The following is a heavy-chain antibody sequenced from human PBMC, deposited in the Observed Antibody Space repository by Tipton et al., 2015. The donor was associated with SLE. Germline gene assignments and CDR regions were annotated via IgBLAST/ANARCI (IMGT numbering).Heavy chain of an antibody. V-gene: IGHV4-59*01. Sequence: LRLSCAASGFSFSTYGMHWIRQPPGKRLEWIAYIYHSGITNYNPSLQSRVTISVDRSKNQFSLKLTSVTAADTAVYYCARGPPFMEWERNWFDPWGQGTQVTVSS. CDR2: IYHSGIT. D-gene: IGHD3-3*02. CDR3: ARGPPFMEWERNWFDP. CDR1: GFSFSTYG. J-gene: IGHJ5*02.